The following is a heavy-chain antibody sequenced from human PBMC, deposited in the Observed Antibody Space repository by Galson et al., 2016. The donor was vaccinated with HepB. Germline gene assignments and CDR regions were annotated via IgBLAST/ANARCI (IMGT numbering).Heavy chain of an antibody. V-gene: IGHV3-15*04. CDR2: IVSIADGGRT. CDR3: TPVPGDRTGFGTDF. Sequence: SLRLSCAASGFSFSNAWMSWVRQAPGKGLEWVARIVSIADGGRTDYAAPVKGRFAISRDDSKNTVYLQMNSLRAEDTGVYYCTPVPGDRTGFGTDFWGQGTPVTVSS. D-gene: IGHD3-9*01. J-gene: IGHJ4*02. CDR1: GFSFSNAW.